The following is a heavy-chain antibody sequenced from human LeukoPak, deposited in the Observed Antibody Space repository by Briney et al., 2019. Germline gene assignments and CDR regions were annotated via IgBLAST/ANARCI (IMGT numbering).Heavy chain of an antibody. D-gene: IGHD3-10*01. CDR1: GGSISSYY. CDR2: IYYSGST. CDR3: ARGRLVRGVHFDY. J-gene: IGHJ4*02. Sequence: SETLSLTCTVSGGSISSYYWSWIRQHPGKGLEWIGYIYYSGSTNYNPSLKSRVTISVDTSKNQFSLKLSSVTAADTAVYYCARGRLVRGVHFDYWGQGTLVTVSS. V-gene: IGHV4-59*12.